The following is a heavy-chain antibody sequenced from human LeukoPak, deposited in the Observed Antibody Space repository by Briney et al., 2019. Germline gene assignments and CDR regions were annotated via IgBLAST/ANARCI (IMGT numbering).Heavy chain of an antibody. D-gene: IGHD1-1*01. J-gene: IGHJ4*02. V-gene: IGHV3-21*01. Sequence: GGSLRLSCAASGLTFDTNGMNWVRQAPGKGLEWVSSISSSSSYIYYGDSVKGRFTISRDNAKNSLYMQMNSLRAEDTAVYYCARSPGATWSFDYWGQGTLVTVSS. CDR3: ARSPGATWSFDY. CDR1: GLTFDTNG. CDR2: ISSSSSYI.